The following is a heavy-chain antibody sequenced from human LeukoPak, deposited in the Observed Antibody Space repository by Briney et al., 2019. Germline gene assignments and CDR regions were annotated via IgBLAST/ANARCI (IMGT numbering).Heavy chain of an antibody. CDR3: ARDPKAEQWLVLIASAFDI. CDR1: GGSISSSSYY. D-gene: IGHD6-19*01. V-gene: IGHV4-39*07. Sequence: PSETLSLTCTVSGGSISSSSYYWGWIRQPPGKGLEWIGSIYYSGSTYYNPSLKSRNTMSVDTSKNQFSLGLSSVTAADTAVYYCARDPKAEQWLVLIASAFDIWGQGTMVTVSS. CDR2: IYYSGST. J-gene: IGHJ3*02.